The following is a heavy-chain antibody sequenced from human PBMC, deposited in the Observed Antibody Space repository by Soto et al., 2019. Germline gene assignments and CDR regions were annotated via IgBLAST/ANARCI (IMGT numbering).Heavy chain of an antibody. Sequence: GGSLRLSCAASGFTFSSSAMSWVRQTPGKGLEGVSGISGSGDSTYYADSLKGRFTISRDNSKNTLYLQMDSLRAEDTAVYYCAKAFFSTTSANYYYMDVWGKGTTVTVSS. CDR1: GFTFSSSA. CDR3: AKAFFSTTSANYYYMDV. CDR2: ISGSGDST. J-gene: IGHJ6*03. D-gene: IGHD2-2*01. V-gene: IGHV3-23*01.